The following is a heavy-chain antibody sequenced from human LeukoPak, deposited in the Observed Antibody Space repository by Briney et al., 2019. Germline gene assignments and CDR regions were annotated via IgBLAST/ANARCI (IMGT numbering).Heavy chain of an antibody. D-gene: IGHD3-22*01. J-gene: IGHJ4*02. Sequence: GGSLRLSCAASGFTVSSNYMSWVRQARGKGLEWVSVIYCGGSTYYADSVKGRFTISRDNSKNTLYLQMKSLRAEDTAVYYCARGGDYDSSGYYYYFDYWGQGTLVTVSS. CDR1: GFTVSSNY. V-gene: IGHV3-53*01. CDR2: IYCGGST. CDR3: ARGGDYDSSGYYYYFDY.